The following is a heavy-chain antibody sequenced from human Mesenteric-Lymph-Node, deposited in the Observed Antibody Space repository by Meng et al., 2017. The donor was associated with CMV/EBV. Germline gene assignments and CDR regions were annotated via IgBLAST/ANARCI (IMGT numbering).Heavy chain of an antibody. V-gene: IGHV3-30*02. J-gene: IGHJ4*02. CDR3: AKDSGVETYYLDY. D-gene: IGHD3-3*01. CDR2: ILYDGSNG. CDR1: GFTFSRNN. Sequence: GESLKISCAASGFTFSRNNMHWVRQAPGQGLEWVAFILYDGSNGYYVESVKGRFTISRDNSKNTLYLQMNNLRPEDTALYFCAKDSGVETYYLDYWGQGTLVTVSS.